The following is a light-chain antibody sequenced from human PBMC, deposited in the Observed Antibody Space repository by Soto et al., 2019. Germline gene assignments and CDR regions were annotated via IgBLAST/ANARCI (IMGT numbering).Light chain of an antibody. CDR3: QQRSNWPPWT. V-gene: IGKV3D-20*02. Sequence: EIVLTQSPGTLSLSPGERATLSCRASQSLSNSELAWYQQKPGQAPRLXLYGASTRATGIPARFSGSGSGTELTLTISSLETEDFAVYYCQQRSNWPPWTFGQGTKVDIK. CDR1: QSLSNSE. CDR2: GAS. J-gene: IGKJ1*01.